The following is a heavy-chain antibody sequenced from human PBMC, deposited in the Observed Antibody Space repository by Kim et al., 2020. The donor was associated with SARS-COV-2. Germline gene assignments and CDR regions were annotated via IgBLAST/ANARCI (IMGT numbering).Heavy chain of an antibody. Sequence: SETLSRTCTVSGASITSTNFYGGWIRQPPGKGLEWIGDVYFSGGTYYNPSLTGRVSISVDTSKNQVSLKLNSVTAADSAVYYCARHRERGSFSAGAFDIWGQGTMVTVSS. CDR1: GASITSTNFY. CDR2: VYFSGGT. D-gene: IGHD1-1*01. J-gene: IGHJ3*02. V-gene: IGHV4-39*01. CDR3: ARHRERGSFSAGAFDI.